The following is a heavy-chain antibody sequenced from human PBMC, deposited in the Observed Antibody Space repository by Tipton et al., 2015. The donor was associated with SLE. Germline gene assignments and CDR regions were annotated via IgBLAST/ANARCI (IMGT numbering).Heavy chain of an antibody. V-gene: IGHV4-34*01. D-gene: IGHD1-26*01. CDR3: ARGGGGPDY. CDR2: INHSGST. CDR1: EGEFSGYY. J-gene: IGHJ4*02. Sequence: TLSLTCSGEEGEFSGYYWTWIRQPPGKGLEWIGEINHSGSTNYNPSLKSRVTISIDTSKNQFSLKLRSVTAADTAIYYCARGGGGPDYWGRGTLVTVSS.